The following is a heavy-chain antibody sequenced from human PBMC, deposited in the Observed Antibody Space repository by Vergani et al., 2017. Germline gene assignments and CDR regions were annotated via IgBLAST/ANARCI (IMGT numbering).Heavy chain of an antibody. CDR1: GYSFTSYW. D-gene: IGHD2-15*01. J-gene: IGHJ5*02. CDR2: IYPGDSDT. CDR3: ARGLYCSGGSCYRTVGWFDP. Sequence: EVQLVQSGAEVKTPGESLKISCKGSGYSFTSYWIGWVRQMPGKGLEWMGIIYPGDSDTRYSPSFQGQVTISADKSISTAYLQWSSLKASDTAMYYCARGLYCSGGSCYRTVGWFDPWGQGTLVTVSS. V-gene: IGHV5-51*03.